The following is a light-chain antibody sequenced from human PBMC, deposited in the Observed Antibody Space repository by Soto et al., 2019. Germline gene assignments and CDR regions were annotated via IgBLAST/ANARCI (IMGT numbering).Light chain of an antibody. CDR2: STS. CDR1: TGAVTSGYY. Sequence: QAVVTQEPSLTVSPGGTVTLTCATSTGAVTSGYYPNWFQQKPGQAPRALINSTSNKHSWTPARFSGSLLGGKAALTLSGVQPEDEAEYYCLLYYGGAPGVFGGGTKLTVL. CDR3: LLYYGGAPGV. J-gene: IGLJ2*01. V-gene: IGLV7-43*01.